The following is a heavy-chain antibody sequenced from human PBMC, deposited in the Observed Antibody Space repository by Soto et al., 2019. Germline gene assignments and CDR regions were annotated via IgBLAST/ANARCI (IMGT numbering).Heavy chain of an antibody. CDR3: ARDRWLPDLGY. CDR2: IYSGGST. V-gene: IGHV3-53*01. J-gene: IGHJ4*02. Sequence: ERSMRRSCVAAGFNVSNNYKSWVRQAPGKGLERVPLIYSGGSTYYADSVKGRFTISRDNSKNPLYLQMNSLRAEDTAVYYCARDRWLPDLGYCGQGTLVTVSS. CDR1: GFNVSNNY. D-gene: IGHD5-12*01.